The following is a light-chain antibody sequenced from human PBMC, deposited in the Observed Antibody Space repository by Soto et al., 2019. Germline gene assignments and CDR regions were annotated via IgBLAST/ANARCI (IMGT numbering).Light chain of an antibody. V-gene: IGKV3-20*01. CDR2: GAS. CDR3: QQYGSSPYT. Sequence: ESALTQSPGTLSLSPGERATISCRASQSVSSSYLAWYQQKPGQAPRLLIYGASSRATGIPDRFSGSWSGTDFTLTISRLEPEDFAVYYCQQYGSSPYTFGQGTKLEIK. J-gene: IGKJ2*01. CDR1: QSVSSSY.